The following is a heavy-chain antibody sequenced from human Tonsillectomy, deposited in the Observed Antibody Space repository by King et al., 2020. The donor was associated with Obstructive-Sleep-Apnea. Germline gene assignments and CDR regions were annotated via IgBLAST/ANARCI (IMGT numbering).Heavy chain of an antibody. V-gene: IGHV3-23*04. CDR2: INTRGTT. D-gene: IGHD3-10*01. J-gene: IGHJ4*02. Sequence: VQLVESGGGMVQPGGSLRLSCLASGFTFSNYAISWVRQAPGKGLEWVSAINTRGTTFYAGSVRGRFTLSRDNSKYTVNLQVNSLRAEDTALYYCAKEGGGSGIYWIDSWGQGTLVTVSS. CDR3: AKEGGGSGIYWIDS. CDR1: GFTFSNYA.